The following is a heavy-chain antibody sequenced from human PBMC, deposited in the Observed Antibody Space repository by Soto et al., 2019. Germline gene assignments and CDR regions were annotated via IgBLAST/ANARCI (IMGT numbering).Heavy chain of an antibody. Sequence: PGESLKISCKGSGYSFTSYWISWVRQMPGKGLEWMGRIDPSDSYTNYSPSFQGHVTISADKSISTAYLQWSSLKASDTAMYYCASDSPTVRYYYGMDVWGQGTKVTVSS. J-gene: IGHJ6*02. CDR1: GYSFTSYW. D-gene: IGHD3-3*01. CDR2: IDPSDSYT. CDR3: ASDSPTVRYYYGMDV. V-gene: IGHV5-10-1*01.